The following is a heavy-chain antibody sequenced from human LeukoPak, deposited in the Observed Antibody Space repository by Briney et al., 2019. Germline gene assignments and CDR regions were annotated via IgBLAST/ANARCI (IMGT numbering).Heavy chain of an antibody. V-gene: IGHV3-53*01. J-gene: IGHJ4*02. CDR3: ARTFVSGDGYKVGYFDY. CDR2: IYPNGNI. Sequence: GGSLRLSCAVSGFTFSNTYMSWVRQAAGKGLEWVSLIYPNGNIYYADSVKGRFTISRDNSKNTLFLQMNSLRAEDTAIYYCARTFVSGDGYKVGYFDYWGQGTLVTVSS. CDR1: GFTFSNTY. D-gene: IGHD5-24*01.